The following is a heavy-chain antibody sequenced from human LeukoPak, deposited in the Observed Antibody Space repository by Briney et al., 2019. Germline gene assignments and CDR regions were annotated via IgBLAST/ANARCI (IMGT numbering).Heavy chain of an antibody. V-gene: IGHV3-73*01. CDR2: IRSKAGSYAT. Sequence: GGSLRLSCVASGFAFSGSAMHWVRQASGKGLEWVARIRSKAGSYATEYAASVKGRFTISREDSKNTAYLQMNSLKTEDTAVYYCTGGTTVTTLDYWGQGTLVTVSS. CDR3: TGGTTVTTLDY. CDR1: GFAFSGSA. J-gene: IGHJ4*02. D-gene: IGHD4-17*01.